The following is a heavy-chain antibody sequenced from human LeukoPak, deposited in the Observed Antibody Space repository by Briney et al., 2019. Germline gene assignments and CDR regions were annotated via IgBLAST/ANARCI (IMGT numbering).Heavy chain of an antibody. CDR2: IYYSGST. J-gene: IGHJ5*02. Sequence: PSEPLSLTCTVSGGSISSYYWSWLRQPPGRGLEWIGYIYYSGSTNYNPSLKSRVTISVDTSKNQFSLKLSSVTAADTAVYYCARTLADRDYYDSSGYYVWFDPWGQGTLVTVSS. V-gene: IGHV4-59*01. CDR3: ARTLADRDYYDSSGYYVWFDP. D-gene: IGHD3-22*01. CDR1: GGSISSYY.